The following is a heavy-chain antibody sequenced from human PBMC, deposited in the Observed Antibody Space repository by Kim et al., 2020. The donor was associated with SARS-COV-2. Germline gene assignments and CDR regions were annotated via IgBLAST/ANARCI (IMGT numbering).Heavy chain of an antibody. Sequence: SETLSLTCTVSGGSISSSSYYWGWIRQPPGKGLEWIGSIYYSGSTYYNPSLKSRVTISVDTSKNQFSLKLSSVTAADTAVYYCARLDILTGYYLPYGYWGQGTLVTVSS. CDR1: GGSISSSSYY. J-gene: IGHJ4*02. CDR2: IYYSGST. V-gene: IGHV4-39*01. D-gene: IGHD3-9*01. CDR3: ARLDILTGYYLPYGY.